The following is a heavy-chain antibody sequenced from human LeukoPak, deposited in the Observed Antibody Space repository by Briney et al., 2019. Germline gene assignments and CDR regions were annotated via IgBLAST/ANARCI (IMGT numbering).Heavy chain of an antibody. Sequence: SETLSLTCTVSGGSISSGDYYWSWIRQHPGKGLEWIGYIYYSGSAYYNPSLKSRVTISVDTSKNQFSLKLSSVTAADTAVYYCARGITMVRGVTQIYYYGMDVWGKGTTVTVSS. CDR2: IYYSGSA. J-gene: IGHJ6*04. CDR1: GGSISSGDYY. D-gene: IGHD3-10*01. CDR3: ARGITMVRGVTQIYYYGMDV. V-gene: IGHV4-30-4*08.